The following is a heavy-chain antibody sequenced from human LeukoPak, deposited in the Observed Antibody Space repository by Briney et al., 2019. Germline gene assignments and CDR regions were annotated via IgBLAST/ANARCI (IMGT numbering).Heavy chain of an antibody. D-gene: IGHD2-15*01. CDR2: INHSGST. Sequence: SETLSLTCAVYGGSCSGYYWSWIRQPPGKGLEWIGEINHSGSTNYNPSLKSRVTISVDTSKNQFSLKLSSVTAADTAVYYCARQWYCSGGSCWPFDYWGQGTLVTVSS. J-gene: IGHJ4*02. V-gene: IGHV4-34*01. CDR3: ARQWYCSGGSCWPFDY. CDR1: GGSCSGYY.